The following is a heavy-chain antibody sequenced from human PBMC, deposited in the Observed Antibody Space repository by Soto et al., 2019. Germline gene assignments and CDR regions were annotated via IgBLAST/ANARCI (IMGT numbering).Heavy chain of an antibody. CDR3: AKGIADRDAPGIAAAGLPFDY. CDR1: GFTFSSYA. Sequence: GGSLRLSCAASGFTFSSYAMSWVRQAPGKGLEWVSAISGSGGSTYYADSVKGRFTISRDNSKNTLYLQMNSLRAEDTAVYYCAKGIADRDAPGIAAAGLPFDYWGQGTLVTVSS. V-gene: IGHV3-23*01. CDR2: ISGSGGST. J-gene: IGHJ4*02. D-gene: IGHD6-13*01.